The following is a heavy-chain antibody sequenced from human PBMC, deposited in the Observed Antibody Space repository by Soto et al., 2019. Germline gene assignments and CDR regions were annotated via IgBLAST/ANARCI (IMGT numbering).Heavy chain of an antibody. Sequence: SETLSLTYPVSGGSISSYYWSWIRQPPGKGLEWIGYIYYSGSTNYNPSLKSRVTISVDTSKNQFSLKLSSVTAADTATYYCARTPGGYDILTGYYYYYGMDVWGQGTTVTVSS. CDR2: IYYSGST. CDR3: ARTPGGYDILTGYYYYYGMDV. V-gene: IGHV4-59*08. J-gene: IGHJ6*02. CDR1: GGSISSYY. D-gene: IGHD3-9*01.